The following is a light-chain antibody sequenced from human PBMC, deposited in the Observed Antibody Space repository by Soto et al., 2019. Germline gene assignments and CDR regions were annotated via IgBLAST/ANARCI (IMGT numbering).Light chain of an antibody. J-gene: IGLJ1*01. V-gene: IGLV2-14*01. Sequence: QSALTQPASVSGSPGQSITISCTGTSSDVSRYNYVSWYQHHPGKVPKLIVYQVNYRPSGVSNRFSGSKSGTTASLTISGLQAEDEADYYCTSYTTISTRVFGTGTKLTVL. CDR1: SSDVSRYNY. CDR2: QVN. CDR3: TSYTTISTRV.